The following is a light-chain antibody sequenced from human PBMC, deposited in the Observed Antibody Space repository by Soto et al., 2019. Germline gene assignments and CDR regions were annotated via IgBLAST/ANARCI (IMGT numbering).Light chain of an antibody. Sequence: EIVLTQSPGTLSLSPGERATLSCRASQSVSSRYLAWYQQKPGQAPRLLIYGASSRATDIPDRFSGSGSGTDFILTISRLEPEDFALYYCQHYGSAPPITFGQGTRLEIE. CDR1: QSVSSRY. CDR3: QHYGSAPPIT. V-gene: IGKV3-20*01. CDR2: GAS. J-gene: IGKJ5*01.